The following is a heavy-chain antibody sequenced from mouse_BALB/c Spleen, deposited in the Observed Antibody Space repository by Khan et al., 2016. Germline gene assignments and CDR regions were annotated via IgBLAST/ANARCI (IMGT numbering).Heavy chain of an antibody. CDR1: GFNIKDTY. Sequence: VQLKQSGAELVNPGASVKLSCTASGFNIKDTYMHWVNQRPEQGLEWIGRIDPANGNTKYDPKFQGKASITADTSSNTAYLQFSSLTSEDTAVYYCARGYVPWFAYWGQGTLVTVSA. V-gene: IGHV14-3*02. J-gene: IGHJ3*01. CDR3: ARGYVPWFAY. CDR2: IDPANGNT. D-gene: IGHD2-14*01.